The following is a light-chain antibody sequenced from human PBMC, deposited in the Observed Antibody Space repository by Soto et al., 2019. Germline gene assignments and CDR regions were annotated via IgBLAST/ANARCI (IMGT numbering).Light chain of an antibody. Sequence: QSALTQHPSVSGSPGQSIAISCTGTSSDVGGYNYVSWYQQHPGKAPELLIYDVSNRPSGVSNRFSGSKSGNTASLTISGLQAEDEADFYCSSYTSSGSYVFGTGTKLTVL. CDR2: DVS. CDR1: SSDVGGYNY. V-gene: IGLV2-14*03. J-gene: IGLJ1*01. CDR3: SSYTSSGSYV.